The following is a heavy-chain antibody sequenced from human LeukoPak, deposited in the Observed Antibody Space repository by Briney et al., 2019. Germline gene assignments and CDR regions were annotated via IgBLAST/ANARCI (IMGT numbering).Heavy chain of an antibody. CDR2: ISSSSSYI. CDR3: ARDREDYDILTGYHRYYGMDV. J-gene: IGHJ6*02. D-gene: IGHD3-9*01. Sequence: PGRSLRLSCAAPGFTFSSYSMNWVRQAPGKGLEWVSSISSSSSYIYYADSVKGRFTISRDNAKNSLYLQMNSLRAEDTAVYYCARDREDYDILTGYHRYYGMDVWGQGTTVTVSS. V-gene: IGHV3-21*01. CDR1: GFTFSSYS.